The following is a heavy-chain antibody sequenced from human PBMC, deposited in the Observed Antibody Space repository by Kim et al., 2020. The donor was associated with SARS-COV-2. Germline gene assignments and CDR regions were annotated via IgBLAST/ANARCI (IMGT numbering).Heavy chain of an antibody. J-gene: IGHJ4*02. D-gene: IGHD1-26*01. CDR3: IKGAALDY. CDR2: SKT. Sequence: SKTKYEDTVKGRFTISRDNSKNTLYLQMDSLRVADTAIYYCIKGAALDYWGQGALVTVSS. V-gene: IGHV3-23*03.